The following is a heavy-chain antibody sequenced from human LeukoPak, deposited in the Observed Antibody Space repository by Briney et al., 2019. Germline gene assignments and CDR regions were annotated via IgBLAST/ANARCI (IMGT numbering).Heavy chain of an antibody. CDR1: GFTFSSYW. CDR3: ARDGSGLGY. J-gene: IGHJ4*02. Sequence: PGGSLILSCAASGFTFSSYWVHWVRQAPGKGLVWVSRINTDGSRTSYADSVKGRFTISRDNAKNTLYLQMNSLRAEDTAVCYCARDGSGLGYWGQGTLVTVTS. V-gene: IGHV3-74*01. D-gene: IGHD6-19*01. CDR2: INTDGSRT.